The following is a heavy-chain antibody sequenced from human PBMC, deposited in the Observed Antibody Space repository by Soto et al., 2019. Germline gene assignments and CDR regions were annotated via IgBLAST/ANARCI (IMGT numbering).Heavy chain of an antibody. V-gene: IGHV5-51*01. D-gene: IGHD6-19*01. Sequence: GESLKISCKGSGYSFTIYWIAWVRQMPGKGLECMGIIYPGDSDTRYSPSFEGQVTISADKSINTAYLQWSSLKASDSAMYYCARPFDTSGWYDHWGQGTLVTVS. CDR1: GYSFTIYW. J-gene: IGHJ5*02. CDR3: ARPFDTSGWYDH. CDR2: IYPGDSDT.